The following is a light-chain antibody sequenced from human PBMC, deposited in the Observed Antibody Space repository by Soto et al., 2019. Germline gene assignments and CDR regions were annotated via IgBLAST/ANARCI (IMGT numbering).Light chain of an antibody. V-gene: IGKV1-27*01. CDR3: QKYDSAPWT. J-gene: IGKJ1*01. CDR1: QGIRTY. Sequence: IQMTQSPSSLSASVGDRVTVTCLSSQGIRTYLAWYQQKPGKVPKLLIFSASTLQSGVPPRFSGSGSGTDFTLTISSLQPEDVATYYCQKYDSAPWTFGQGTKVDI. CDR2: SAS.